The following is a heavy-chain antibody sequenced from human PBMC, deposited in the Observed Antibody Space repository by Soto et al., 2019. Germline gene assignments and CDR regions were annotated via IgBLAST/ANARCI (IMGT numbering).Heavy chain of an antibody. CDR2: IYYTGKT. V-gene: IGHV4-59*01. D-gene: IGHD3-9*01. CDR3: ARIILTGYYGLEP. J-gene: IGHJ5*02. Sequence: QVQLQESGPGLVKPSETLSLTCSVSGDSLTSYYWTWVRQPPGKGLEWIGYIYYTGKTNYNPSLQSRVTISMDLSKNQFSLELRSLTAADTAVYYCARIILTGYYGLEPWGQGPLVIVSA. CDR1: GDSLTSYY.